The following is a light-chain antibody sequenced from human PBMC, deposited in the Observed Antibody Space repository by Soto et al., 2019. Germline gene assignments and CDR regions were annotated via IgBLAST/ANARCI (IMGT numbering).Light chain of an antibody. V-gene: IGLV2-8*01. J-gene: IGLJ2*01. CDR1: SSDVGGYNY. CDR3: CSYAGNNTVI. CDR2: EVT. Sequence: QSVLTQPPSASGSPGQSVTISCTGSSSDVGGYNYVSWYQQHPGKAPKLMIFEVTKRPSGVPDRFSGSKSGNTASLTVSGLQAEDEADYFCCSYAGNNTVIFGGGTKLTVL.